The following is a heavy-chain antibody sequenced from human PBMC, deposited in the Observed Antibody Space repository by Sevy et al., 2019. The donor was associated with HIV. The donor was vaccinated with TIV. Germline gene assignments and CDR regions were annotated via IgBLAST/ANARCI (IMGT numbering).Heavy chain of an antibody. V-gene: IGHV3-9*01. Sequence: GGSLRLSCAASGFPFNDHAMHWVRQVPGKGLEWVSGISWNSRSIGYAVSVKDRFTISRDNARHFVYLEMNSLRPEDTAFYYCAKDINQGCDGVNCYSYYYYFYGLDVWGQGTTVTVSS. J-gene: IGHJ6*02. CDR1: GFPFNDHA. CDR3: AKDINQGCDGVNCYSYYYYFYGLDV. CDR2: ISWNSRSI. D-gene: IGHD2-21*01.